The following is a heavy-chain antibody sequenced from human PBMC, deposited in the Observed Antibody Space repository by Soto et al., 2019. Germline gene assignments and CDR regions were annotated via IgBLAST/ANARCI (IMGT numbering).Heavy chain of an antibody. J-gene: IGHJ6*02. CDR2: INGYNGNT. CDR1: GYTFTSYG. V-gene: IGHV1-18*01. Sequence: QVQLVQSGAEVKKPGASVKVSCKASGYTFTSYGITWVRQAPGQGLEWLGWINGYNGNTNYAQKLQGRVTMTTDTSTSTAYMELRSLRSDDTAVYYCARMGDVPYYYYGMDVWGQGTTGTVS. CDR3: ARMGDVPYYYYGMDV. D-gene: IGHD3-16*01.